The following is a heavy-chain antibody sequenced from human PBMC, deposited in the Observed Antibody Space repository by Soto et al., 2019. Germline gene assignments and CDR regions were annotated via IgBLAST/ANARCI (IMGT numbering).Heavy chain of an antibody. Sequence: QVQLQQWGAGLLKPSETLSLTCAVYGGSFSGYYWSWIRQPPGKGLEWIGEINHSGSTNYNPSLKSRVTISVDTSXXQXSXXLSSVTAADTAVYYCARGRWGYYYGSGSSPSWFDPWGQGTLVTVSS. CDR3: ARGRWGYYYGSGSSPSWFDP. CDR2: INHSGST. J-gene: IGHJ5*02. V-gene: IGHV4-34*01. D-gene: IGHD3-10*01. CDR1: GGSFSGYY.